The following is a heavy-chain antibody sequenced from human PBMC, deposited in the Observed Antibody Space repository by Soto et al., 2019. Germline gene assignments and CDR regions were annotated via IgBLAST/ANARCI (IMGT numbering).Heavy chain of an antibody. CDR3: ARPDLAYGMDV. V-gene: IGHV5-51*01. Sequence: PGESLKISCKGSGYSFTNYWIGWVRQMPGKGLGWMGIIYPGDSDTRYSPYFQGQVTISADKSISTAYLQWSSLKASDTAMYYCARPDLAYGMDVWGQGTTVTVSS. J-gene: IGHJ6*02. CDR2: IYPGDSDT. CDR1: GYSFTNYW.